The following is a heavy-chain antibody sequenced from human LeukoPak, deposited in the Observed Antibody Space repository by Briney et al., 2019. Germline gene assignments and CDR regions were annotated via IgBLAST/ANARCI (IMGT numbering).Heavy chain of an antibody. V-gene: IGHV3-74*03. CDR1: GFTFSSYW. CDR2: INNDGSSA. J-gene: IGHJ4*02. D-gene: IGHD2-2*01. CDR3: VSLVVEDK. Sequence: PGGSLRLSCAAPGFTFSSYWMHWVRHAPGKGLVWVSQINNDGSSATDAVSVRGRFTISRDNARNTVDLQRNSLRVEDTAVYYWVSLVVEDKWGQGTLVTVSS.